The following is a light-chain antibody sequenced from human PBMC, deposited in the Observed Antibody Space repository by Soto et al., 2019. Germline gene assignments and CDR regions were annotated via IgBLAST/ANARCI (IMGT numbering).Light chain of an antibody. CDR2: GAS. Sequence: EIVLTQSPGNLSLSPGERATLSCRASQSVSSSYLAWYQQKPGQAPRLLIYGASSRATGIPDRFSGSGSGTDFTLTISRVEPEDFAVYYCQQYRTFGQGTKVEIK. J-gene: IGKJ1*01. CDR3: QQYRT. CDR1: QSVSSSY. V-gene: IGKV3-20*01.